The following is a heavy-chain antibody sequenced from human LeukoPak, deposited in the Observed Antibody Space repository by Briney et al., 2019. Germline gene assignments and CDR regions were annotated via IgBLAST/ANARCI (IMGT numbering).Heavy chain of an antibody. Sequence: SETLSLTRTVSGGSISSSSYYWGWIRQPPGKGLEWIGSIYYSGSTYYNPSLKSRVTISVDTSKNQFSLKLSSVTAADTAVYYCARRGLFRNPVSYWGQGTLVTVSS. D-gene: IGHD2-21*01. CDR3: ARRGLFRNPVSY. J-gene: IGHJ4*02. V-gene: IGHV4-39*01. CDR1: GGSISSSSYY. CDR2: IYYSGST.